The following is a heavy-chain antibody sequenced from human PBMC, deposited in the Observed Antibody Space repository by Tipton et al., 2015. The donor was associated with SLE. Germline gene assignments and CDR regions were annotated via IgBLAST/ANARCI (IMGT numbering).Heavy chain of an antibody. CDR1: GFTFSTYA. J-gene: IGHJ4*02. V-gene: IGHV3-23*01. Sequence: SLRLSCAASGFTFSTYAMSWVRQAPGKGLEWVSGISDSGGSTYYADSVKGRFTISRDNAKNSLYLQMNSLRAEDTAVYYCANSGYSRYYFDYWGQGTLVTVSS. D-gene: IGHD5-18*01. CDR3: ANSGYSRYYFDY. CDR2: ISDSGGST.